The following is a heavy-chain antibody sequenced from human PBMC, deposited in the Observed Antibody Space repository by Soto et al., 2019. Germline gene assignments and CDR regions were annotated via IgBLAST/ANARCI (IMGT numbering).Heavy chain of an antibody. Sequence: SETLSLTCAVYGGSFSGYYWSWIRQPPGKGLEWIGEINHSGSTNYNPSLKSRVTISVDTSKNQFSLKLSSVTAADTAVYYCARGPIADYWGQGTLVTVSS. V-gene: IGHV4-34*01. CDR3: ARGPIADY. CDR2: INHSGST. D-gene: IGHD6-13*01. J-gene: IGHJ4*02. CDR1: GGSFSGYY.